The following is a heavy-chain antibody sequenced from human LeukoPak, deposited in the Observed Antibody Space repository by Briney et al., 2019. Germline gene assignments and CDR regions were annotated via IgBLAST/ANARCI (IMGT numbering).Heavy chain of an antibody. CDR2: FNHSGST. CDR3: WRGPVRARPFFGVVRNWFDP. V-gene: IGHV4-34*01. Sequence: PSDPLSLTCAVYGGSFSGYYWSWIRQPPGKALEWIGEFNHSGSTNYNPSLKSRVHLPVEPSKNQFSLKLNPVTAADAAVLYWWRGPVRARPFFGVVRNWFDPWGQGTLVTVSS. D-gene: IGHD3-3*01. CDR1: GGSFSGYY. J-gene: IGHJ5*02.